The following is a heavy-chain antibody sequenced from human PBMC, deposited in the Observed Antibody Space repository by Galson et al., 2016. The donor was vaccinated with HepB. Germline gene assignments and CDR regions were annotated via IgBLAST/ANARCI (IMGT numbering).Heavy chain of an antibody. J-gene: IGHJ3*02. Sequence: SVKVSCKASGYTFTNYAMHWMRLAPGQRLEWMGWINPGNGDTKYSQNFQGRVTITRETSARTVYMELSSLRPEDTAVYYCAREISGDSAIWGQGTMVSVSS. CDR2: INPGNGDT. CDR1: GYTFTNYA. D-gene: IGHD1-26*01. V-gene: IGHV1-3*01. CDR3: AREISGDSAI.